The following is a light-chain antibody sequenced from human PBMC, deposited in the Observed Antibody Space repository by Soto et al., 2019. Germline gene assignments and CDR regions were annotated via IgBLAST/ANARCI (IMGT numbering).Light chain of an antibody. Sequence: QSALTQPPSASGSPGQSVTISCTGTSSDIGGYNFVSWYQQHPGKAPKLMIYDVTKRPSGVPDRFSGSKSGNTASLTVSGLQAEDEADYYCASYAGVNNLLFCGGTKLTVL. V-gene: IGLV2-8*01. CDR1: SSDIGGYNF. CDR3: ASYAGVNNLL. CDR2: DVT. J-gene: IGLJ2*01.